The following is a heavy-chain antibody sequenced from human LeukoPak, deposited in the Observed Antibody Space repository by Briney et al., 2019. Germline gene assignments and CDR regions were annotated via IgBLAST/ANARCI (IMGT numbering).Heavy chain of an antibody. CDR3: AKDVRNTGWYKES. V-gene: IGHV3-23*01. CDR1: GFTFSSYA. D-gene: IGHD6-19*01. Sequence: PGGSLRLSCAASGFTFSSYAMSWVRQAPGKGLEWVSGLTGSGNTAYYADSVKGRFTISRDNSKNTLYLQMSSLRVEDTAMYYCAKDVRNTGWYKESWGPGTLVTVSS. J-gene: IGHJ5*02. CDR2: LTGSGNTA.